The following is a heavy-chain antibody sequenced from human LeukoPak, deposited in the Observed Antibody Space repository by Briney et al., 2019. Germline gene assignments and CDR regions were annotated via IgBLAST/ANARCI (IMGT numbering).Heavy chain of an antibody. D-gene: IGHD5-24*01. CDR2: SGSAAST. CDR3: AKVRDGYTYHAMDV. J-gene: IGHJ6*02. V-gene: IGHV3-23*01. Sequence: SGSAASTYYADSVKGRFTISRDNSKNTLYLQMNSLRAEDTAVYYCAKVRDGYTYHAMDVWGQGTTVTVSS.